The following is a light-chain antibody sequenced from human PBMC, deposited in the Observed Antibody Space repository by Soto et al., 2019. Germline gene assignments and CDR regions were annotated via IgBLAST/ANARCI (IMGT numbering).Light chain of an antibody. V-gene: IGLV1-40*01. Sequence: QSALTQPPSVSGAPGQRVTISCTGSRSNIGAGYDVHWYQQLPGTAPKLLIFVNNDRPSGVPDRFSGSKSGTSASLAITGLQAEVDADYYCQYYDSILSGCVFVTGTNVTVL. CDR2: VNN. CDR1: RSNIGAGYD. CDR3: QYYDSILSGCV. J-gene: IGLJ1*01.